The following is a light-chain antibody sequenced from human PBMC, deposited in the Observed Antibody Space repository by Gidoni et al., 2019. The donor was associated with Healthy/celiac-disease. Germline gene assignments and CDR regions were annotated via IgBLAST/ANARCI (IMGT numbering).Light chain of an antibody. CDR3: QQYNSYGT. V-gene: IGKV1-5*03. Sequence: DIQMTQSPSTLSASVGDRVTITCRASQSISSWLAWYQQKPGKAPKLLIYKAASLESGVPSMFSGSGSGTDFTLTISSLQPDDFATYYCQQYNSYGTFGQGTKVEIK. CDR2: KAA. J-gene: IGKJ1*01. CDR1: QSISSW.